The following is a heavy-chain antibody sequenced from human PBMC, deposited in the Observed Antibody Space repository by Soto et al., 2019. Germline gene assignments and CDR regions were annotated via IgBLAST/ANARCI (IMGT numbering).Heavy chain of an antibody. J-gene: IGHJ4*02. V-gene: IGHV5-51*01. Sequence: GESLKISCKDSGYSFTSYWIGWVRQMPGKGLEWMGIIYPGDSDTRYSPSFQGQVTISRDNVKNSLYLQMNSLRPEDTALYYCAKLRYSSDTGSFDNWGRGTLVTVSS. CDR1: GYSFTSYW. CDR3: AKLRYSSDTGSFDN. D-gene: IGHD6-25*01. CDR2: IYPGDSDT.